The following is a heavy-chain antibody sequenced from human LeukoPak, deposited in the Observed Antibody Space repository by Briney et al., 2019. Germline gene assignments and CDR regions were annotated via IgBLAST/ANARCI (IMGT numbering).Heavy chain of an antibody. CDR2: MNPNSGNT. CDR3: ARRYCSSTSCYEDY. V-gene: IGHV1-8*03. D-gene: IGHD2-2*01. CDR1: GYTFTGYY. J-gene: IGHJ4*02. Sequence: VASVKVSCKASGYTFTGYYMHWVRQATGQGLEWMGWMNPNSGNTGYAQKFQGRVTITRNTSISTAYMELSSLRSEDTAVYYCARRYCSSTSCYEDYWGQGTLVTVSS.